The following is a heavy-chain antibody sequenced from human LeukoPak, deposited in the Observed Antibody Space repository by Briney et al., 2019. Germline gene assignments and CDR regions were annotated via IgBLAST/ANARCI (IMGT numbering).Heavy chain of an antibody. D-gene: IGHD4-23*01. CDR1: GFIFSNYS. Sequence: PGGSLRLSCAASGFIFSNYSMNWVRQAPGKGLEWVSYISSSGTTTYYADSVKGRFTISRDNAKNSLYLQMNSLTDEDTAIYYCATRRWLLDYWGQGILVTVSS. CDR2: ISSSGTTT. V-gene: IGHV3-48*02. J-gene: IGHJ4*02. CDR3: ATRRWLLDY.